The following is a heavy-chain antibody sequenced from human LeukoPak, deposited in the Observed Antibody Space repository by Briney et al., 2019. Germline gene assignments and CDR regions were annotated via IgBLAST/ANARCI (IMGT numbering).Heavy chain of an antibody. CDR1: GFTFSSYG. Sequence: GGSLRLSCAASGFTFSSYGMHWVRQAPGKGLEWVAVILYDGSNKYYADSVKGRFTISRDNSKNTLYLQMNSPRADDTAVYYCAKVARRIAAAGTGAGGTGGMDVWGQGTTVTVSS. CDR3: AKVARRIAAAGTGAGGTGGMDV. J-gene: IGHJ6*02. D-gene: IGHD6-13*01. CDR2: ILYDGSNK. V-gene: IGHV3-30*18.